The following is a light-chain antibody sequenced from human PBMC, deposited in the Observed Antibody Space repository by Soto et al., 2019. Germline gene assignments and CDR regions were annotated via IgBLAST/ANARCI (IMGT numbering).Light chain of an antibody. CDR2: KAS. Sequence: DIQMTQSPSTLSASVGDRVTITCQASQSLNNWLAWYQQKPGNAPKLLIYKASNLESGVTSRFSGSGSETEFTLTISSLQPDDFATYYCQQYNSYSWTFGQGTKVEIK. V-gene: IGKV1-5*03. CDR1: QSLNNW. CDR3: QQYNSYSWT. J-gene: IGKJ1*01.